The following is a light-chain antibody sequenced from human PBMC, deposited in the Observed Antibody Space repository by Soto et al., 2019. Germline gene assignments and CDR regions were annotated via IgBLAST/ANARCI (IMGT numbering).Light chain of an antibody. Sequence: DIQVTQSPYTLSASVGDRVSITCRASQSIRGWLAWYQQKPGKVPKLLIYAASTLQSGVPSRFSGSGSGTDFTLTISSLQPEDVATYYCQQYYSYPWTFGQGTKVDI. CDR3: QQYYSYPWT. CDR2: AAS. V-gene: IGKV1-27*01. J-gene: IGKJ1*01. CDR1: QSIRGW.